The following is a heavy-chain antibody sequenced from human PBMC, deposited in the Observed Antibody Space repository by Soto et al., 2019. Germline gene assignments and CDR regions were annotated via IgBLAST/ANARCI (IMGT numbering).Heavy chain of an antibody. D-gene: IGHD3-10*01. Sequence: GGSLRLSCAASGFTFSSYWMSWVRQAPGKGLEWVANIKQDGSEKYYVDSVKGRFTISRDNAKNSLYLQMNSLRAEDTAVYYCAREKGLLWFGIREYYFDYWGQGTLVTVSS. CDR1: GFTFSSYW. CDR2: IKQDGSEK. J-gene: IGHJ4*02. V-gene: IGHV3-7*01. CDR3: AREKGLLWFGIREYYFDY.